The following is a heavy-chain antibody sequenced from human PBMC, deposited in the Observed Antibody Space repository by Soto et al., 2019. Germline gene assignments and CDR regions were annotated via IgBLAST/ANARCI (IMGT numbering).Heavy chain of an antibody. D-gene: IGHD2-2*01. Sequence: ASVKVSCKASGYTFTSYAMHGVRQAPGQRLEWMGWINAGNVNTKYSQKFQGRVTITRDTSASTAYMELSSLRSEDTAVHYCEREVIVVVPAAPGWVHCDYSGMDVWGQGTTVTVSS. J-gene: IGHJ6*02. CDR2: INAGNVNT. CDR3: EREVIVVVPAAPGWVHCDYSGMDV. CDR1: GYTFTSYA. V-gene: IGHV1-3*01.